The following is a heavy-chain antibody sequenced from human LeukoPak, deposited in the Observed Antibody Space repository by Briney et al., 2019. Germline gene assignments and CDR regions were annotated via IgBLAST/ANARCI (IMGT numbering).Heavy chain of an antibody. J-gene: IGHJ4*02. CDR3: AKDIGGSGAY. CDR1: GFTFSSSE. V-gene: IGHV3-48*03. D-gene: IGHD3-16*01. CDR2: ISSSGGII. Sequence: GGSLRLSCAASGFTFSSSEMNWVRQAPGKGLEWVSYISSSGGIIYYADSVKGRFTISRDNAKNSLYLQMNSLRAEDTAIYYCAKDIGGSGAYWGQGTLVTVSS.